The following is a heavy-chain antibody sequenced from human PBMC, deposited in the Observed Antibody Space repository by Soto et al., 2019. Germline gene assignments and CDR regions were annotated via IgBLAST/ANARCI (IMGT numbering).Heavy chain of an antibody. CDR3: TTGSWSGEVFDI. J-gene: IGHJ3*02. Sequence: QVQLVQSGAEVKKPGSSVKVSCKDSGGTFSTYSMFWVRQAPGQGLEWMGRIIPMLGIRNYAQRFQDRVTITADKSTATAHMEPSSLRSEDTALYYCTTGSWSGEVFDIWGQGTRVTVSS. V-gene: IGHV1-69*02. CDR1: GGTFSTYS. CDR2: IIPMLGIR. D-gene: IGHD1-1*01.